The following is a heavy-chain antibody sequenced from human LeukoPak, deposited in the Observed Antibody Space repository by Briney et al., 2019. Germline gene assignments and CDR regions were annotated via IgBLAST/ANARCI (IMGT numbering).Heavy chain of an antibody. V-gene: IGHV3-23*01. CDR2: IYGSDDKT. Sequence: PGRSLRLSCVASGFTFSNYAVSWVRQAPGKGLELVSGIYGSDDKTVYGDAVKGRFTISRDNSKNTLYLQMNSLRADDTAVYYCAKTQGYYDAWGQGALVTVSS. CDR3: AKTQGYYDA. CDR1: GFTFSNYA. J-gene: IGHJ5*02. D-gene: IGHD2-15*01.